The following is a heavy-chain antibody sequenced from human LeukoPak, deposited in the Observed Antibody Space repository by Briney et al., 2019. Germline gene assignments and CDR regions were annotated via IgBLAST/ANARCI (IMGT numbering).Heavy chain of an antibody. CDR1: GGSISSSSYY. Sequence: SETQSLTCTVSGGSISSSSYYWTWIRQPPGKGLEWIGYVDHTGSTNFNPSLNGRVSISRDTTNNLFSLRLRSVTAAHTAVYFCARGRVSSSTWYSTYYYYFYMDVWGKGTTVTVSS. CDR2: VDHTGST. V-gene: IGHV4-61*03. CDR3: ARGRVSSSTWYSTYYYYFYMDV. D-gene: IGHD1-1*01. J-gene: IGHJ6*03.